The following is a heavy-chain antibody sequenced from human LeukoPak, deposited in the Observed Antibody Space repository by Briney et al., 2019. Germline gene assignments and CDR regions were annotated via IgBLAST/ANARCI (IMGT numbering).Heavy chain of an antibody. Sequence: SETLSLTCTVSGGSINSGSYYWSWIRQPAGKGLEWIGRIYTSGSTNYNPSLKSRVTMSVDTSKNQFSLKLSSVTAADTAVYYCARLSTVTTSFDYWGQGTLVTVSS. CDR3: ARLSTVTTSFDY. CDR2: IYTSGST. V-gene: IGHV4-61*02. J-gene: IGHJ4*02. CDR1: GGSINSGSYY. D-gene: IGHD4-17*01.